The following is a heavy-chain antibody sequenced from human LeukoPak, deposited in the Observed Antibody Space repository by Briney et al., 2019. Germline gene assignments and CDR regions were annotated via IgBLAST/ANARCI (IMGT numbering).Heavy chain of an antibody. D-gene: IGHD3-10*01. Sequence: PGRSLRLSCAASGFTFSSYAMHWVRQAPGKGLEWVAVISYDGSNKYYADSVKGRFTISRDNSKNTLYLQMSSLRAEDTAVYYCARDLRGSGSYFVYGMDVWGKGTTVTVSS. CDR2: ISYDGSNK. CDR1: GFTFSSYA. CDR3: ARDLRGSGSYFVYGMDV. V-gene: IGHV3-30*04. J-gene: IGHJ6*04.